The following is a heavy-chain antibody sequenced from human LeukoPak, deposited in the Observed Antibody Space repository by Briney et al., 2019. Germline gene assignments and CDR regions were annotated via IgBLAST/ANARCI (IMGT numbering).Heavy chain of an antibody. CDR1: GFTFSSYA. J-gene: IGHJ5*02. V-gene: IGHV3-30*04. CDR2: ISYDGSNK. CDR3: ARQSVSMQQLVRRVRNWFDP. D-gene: IGHD6-13*01. Sequence: GGSLRLSCAASGFTFSSYAMHWVRQAPGKGLEWVAIISYDGSNKYYAESVKGRFTISRDNSKNTLYLQMNSLRAEDTAVYYCARQSVSMQQLVRRVRNWFDPWGQGTLVTVSS.